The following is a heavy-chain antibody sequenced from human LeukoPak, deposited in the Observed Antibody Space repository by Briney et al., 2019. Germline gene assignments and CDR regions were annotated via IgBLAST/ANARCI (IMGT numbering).Heavy chain of an antibody. CDR2: IYYSGST. CDR1: GGSISSYY. D-gene: IGHD6-13*01. J-gene: IGHJ2*01. V-gene: IGHV4-59*12. CDR3: ARGRGDSSSWYGRYFDL. Sequence: SETLSLTCTVSGGSISSYYWSWIRQPPGKGLEWIGYIYYSGSTNYNPSLKSRVTISVDTSKNQFSLKLSSVTAADTAVYYCARGRGDSSSWYGRYFDLWGRGTLVTVSS.